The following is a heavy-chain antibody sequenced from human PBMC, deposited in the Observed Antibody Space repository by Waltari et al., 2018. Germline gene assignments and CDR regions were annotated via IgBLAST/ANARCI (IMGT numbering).Heavy chain of an antibody. V-gene: IGHV1-2*02. Sequence: QVQLVQSGAEVKMPGASVKVSCKTSGYTFIDYYIHWVRQAPGQGLEWMGWINAKSGDTKYAQNFQGRVTLTRDTSISTGYMELSRLRSDDTAVYYCAIFLTMIGDHWGQGALVTVSS. CDR1: GYTFIDYY. D-gene: IGHD3-22*01. CDR3: AIFLTMIGDH. J-gene: IGHJ4*02. CDR2: INAKSGDT.